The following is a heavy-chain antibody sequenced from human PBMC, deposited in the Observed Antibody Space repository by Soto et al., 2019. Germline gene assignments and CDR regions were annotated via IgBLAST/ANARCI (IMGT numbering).Heavy chain of an antibody. V-gene: IGHV4-34*01. CDR3: ARVAVVVVAAKSHPNNWFDP. CDR2: INHSGST. CDR1: GGSFSGYY. J-gene: IGHJ5*02. Sequence: SETLSLTCAVYGGSFSGYYWSWIRQPPGKGLEWIGEINHSGSTNYNPSLKSRVTISVDTSKNQFSLKLSSVTAADTAVYYCARVAVVVVAAKSHPNNWFDPWGQGTLVTVSS. D-gene: IGHD2-15*01.